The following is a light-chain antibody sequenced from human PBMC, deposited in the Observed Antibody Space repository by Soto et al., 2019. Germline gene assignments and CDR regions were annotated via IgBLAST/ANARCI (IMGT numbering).Light chain of an antibody. J-gene: IGLJ1*01. CDR1: SSDVGAYNY. Sequence: QSALTQPASVSGSPGQSITISCTGTSSDVGAYNYVSWYQQHPGKAPKLMIHDVSNRPSGVSNRFSGSKSGNTASLTISGRQAEDEADYYCSSYTSSSTPYVFGTVTQLTVL. CDR3: SSYTSSSTPYV. V-gene: IGLV2-14*01. CDR2: DVS.